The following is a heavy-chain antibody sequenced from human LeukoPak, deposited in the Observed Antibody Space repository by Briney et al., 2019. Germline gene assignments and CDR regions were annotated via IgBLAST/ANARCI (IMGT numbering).Heavy chain of an antibody. CDR3: ARYCGGDCLWEEFDY. J-gene: IGHJ4*02. Sequence: GASVKVSCKASGYTFTSYDINWVRQATGQGLEWMGWMNPNSGNTNYAQKLRGRVTMTTDTSTSTAYMELRSLRSDDTAVYYCARYCGGDCLWEEFDYWGQGTLVTVSS. V-gene: IGHV1-18*01. CDR2: MNPNSGNT. CDR1: GYTFTSYD. D-gene: IGHD2-21*01.